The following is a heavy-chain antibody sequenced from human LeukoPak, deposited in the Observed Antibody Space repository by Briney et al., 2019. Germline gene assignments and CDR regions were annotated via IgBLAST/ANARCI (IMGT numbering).Heavy chain of an antibody. CDR1: YGSITDTNY. CDR2: IYHSGGT. Sequence: SETLSLTCGVSYGSITDTNYWTWVRQPPGKGLEWIGEIYHSGGTNYNPSLKSRVTISVDKSKNQFSLKLSSVTAADTAVYYCARAMVRRAFDIWGQGTMVTVSS. V-gene: IGHV4-4*02. CDR3: ARAMVRRAFDI. J-gene: IGHJ3*02. D-gene: IGHD3-10*01.